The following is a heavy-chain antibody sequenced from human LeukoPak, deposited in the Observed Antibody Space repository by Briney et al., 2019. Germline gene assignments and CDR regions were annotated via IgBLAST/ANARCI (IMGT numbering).Heavy chain of an antibody. V-gene: IGHV3-74*01. Sequence: GGSLRLSCAGSGFTFSTYWMHWVRQAPGGGLVWVSGINTDGSTTSYADSVNGRFTISRDNAKNTVYLQMSSLRAEDTAVYYCAKESGYDVDLEYWGQGALVTVSS. J-gene: IGHJ4*02. CDR1: GFTFSTYW. D-gene: IGHD5-12*01. CDR2: INTDGSTT. CDR3: AKESGYDVDLEY.